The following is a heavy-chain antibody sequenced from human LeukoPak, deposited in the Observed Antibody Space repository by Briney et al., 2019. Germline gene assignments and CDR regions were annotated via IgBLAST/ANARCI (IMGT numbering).Heavy chain of an antibody. J-gene: IGHJ4*02. Sequence: GESLKISCKGSGYRFTIYWIGWVRQMPGKGLEWMGIIYPGDSDTRYSPSFQGQVTISADKSISTAYLQWSSLKASDTAMYYCARHYVRGGYDPLYYFDYWGQGTLVTVSS. CDR1: GYRFTIYW. D-gene: IGHD5-12*01. CDR3: ARHYVRGGYDPLYYFDY. V-gene: IGHV5-51*01. CDR2: IYPGDSDT.